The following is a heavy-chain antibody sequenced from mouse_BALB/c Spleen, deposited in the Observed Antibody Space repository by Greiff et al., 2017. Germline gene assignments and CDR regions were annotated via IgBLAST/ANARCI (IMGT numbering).Heavy chain of an antibody. D-gene: IGHD1-2*01. CDR3: ARGLITTATSFAY. Sequence: VQLQQSGAELARPGASVKLSCKASGYTFTSYWMQWVKQRPGQGLEWIGAIYPGDGDTRYTLKFMGKATLTADQSSSTSYMQLSSLASEDSAVYYCARGLITTATSFAYWGQGTLVTVSA. CDR2: IYPGDGDT. CDR1: GYTFTSYW. J-gene: IGHJ3*01. V-gene: IGHV1-87*01.